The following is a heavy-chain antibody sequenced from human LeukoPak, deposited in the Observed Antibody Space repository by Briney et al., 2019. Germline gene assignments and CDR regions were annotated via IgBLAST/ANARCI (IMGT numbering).Heavy chain of an antibody. CDR2: IYYSGST. V-gene: IGHV4-59*01. CDR1: GGSISSYY. D-gene: IGHD6-19*01. J-gene: IGHJ6*03. Sequence: SETLSLTCTVSGGSISSYYWSWIRQPPGKGLEWIGYIYYSGSTNYNPSLKSRVTISVDTSKNQFSLKLSSVTAADTAVYYCARGGYSSGWLHYYYYYMDVWGKGTTVTVSS. CDR3: ARGGYSSGWLHYYYYYMDV.